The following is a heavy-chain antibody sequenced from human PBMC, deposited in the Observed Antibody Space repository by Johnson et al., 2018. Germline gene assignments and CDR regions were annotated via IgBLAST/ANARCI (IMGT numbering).Heavy chain of an antibody. D-gene: IGHD1-26*01. V-gene: IGHV3-30*03. J-gene: IGHJ6*03. Sequence: QVQLVESGGGVVRPGGSXRLSCAASGFTFDDYGMSWVRQAPGKGLEWVAVISYDGSNKYYADSVKGRFTISRDNSKNTLYLQMNSLRAEETAVYYCARSGSYYSYYYYMDVWGKGTTVTVSS. CDR1: GFTFDDYG. CDR2: ISYDGSNK. CDR3: ARSGSYYSYYYYMDV.